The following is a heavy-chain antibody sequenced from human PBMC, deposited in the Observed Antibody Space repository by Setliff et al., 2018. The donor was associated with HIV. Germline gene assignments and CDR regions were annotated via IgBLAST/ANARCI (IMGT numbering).Heavy chain of an antibody. CDR2: ISGSGGST. Sequence: ESLKISCAASGFTFSSYAMSWVRQAPGKGLEWVSAISGSGGSTYYADSVKGRFTISRENAKNSVYLQMNSLRVEDTAMYYCTKDHLSGWASDCWGQGTMVTVSS. CDR1: GFTFSSYA. D-gene: IGHD6-19*01. V-gene: IGHV3-23*01. CDR3: TKDHLSGWASDC. J-gene: IGHJ4*02.